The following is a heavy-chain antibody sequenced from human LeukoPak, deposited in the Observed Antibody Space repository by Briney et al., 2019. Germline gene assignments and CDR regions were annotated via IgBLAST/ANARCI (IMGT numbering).Heavy chain of an antibody. CDR2: INPNSGGT. Sequence: ASVKVSCKASGYTFTGYYMHWVRQAPGQGLEWMGWINPNSGGTDYAQKFQGRVTMTRDTSISTAYMGLSRLRSDDTAVYYCARDYYDTSGNGAYDIWGQGTMVIVSS. V-gene: IGHV1-2*02. D-gene: IGHD3-22*01. J-gene: IGHJ3*02. CDR3: ARDYYDTSGNGAYDI. CDR1: GYTFTGYY.